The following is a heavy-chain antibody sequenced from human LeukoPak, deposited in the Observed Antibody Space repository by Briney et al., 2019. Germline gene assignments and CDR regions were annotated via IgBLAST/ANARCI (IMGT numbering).Heavy chain of an antibody. CDR3: ASSTYCNGDCYSPSGAFDI. CDR2: TYPGNSDT. Sequence: GESLKISCKGSGYIFTNYWIGWVRQMPGKGLEWMGITYPGNSDTRYSASFQGQVTTSADKSISTAYLQWSSLKASDTAIYYCASSTYCNGDCYSPSGAFDIWGQGTMVTVSS. V-gene: IGHV5-51*01. D-gene: IGHD2-21*02. CDR1: GYIFTNYW. J-gene: IGHJ3*02.